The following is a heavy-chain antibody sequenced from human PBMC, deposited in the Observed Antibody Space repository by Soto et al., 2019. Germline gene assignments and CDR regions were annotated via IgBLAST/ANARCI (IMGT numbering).Heavy chain of an antibody. Sequence: GGSLRLSCAASGFTFSSYSMNWVRQAPGKGLEWVSSISSSSSYIYYADSVKGRFTISRDNAKNSLYLQMNSLRAEDTAVYYCARDLGGTRGDYYYGMDVWGQGTTVTVSS. CDR1: GFTFSSYS. J-gene: IGHJ6*02. D-gene: IGHD2-15*01. V-gene: IGHV3-21*01. CDR2: ISSSSSYI. CDR3: ARDLGGTRGDYYYGMDV.